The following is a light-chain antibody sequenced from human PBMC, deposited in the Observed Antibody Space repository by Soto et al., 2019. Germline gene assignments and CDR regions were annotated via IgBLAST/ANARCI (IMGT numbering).Light chain of an antibody. J-gene: IGKJ2*01. CDR2: DVS. V-gene: IGKV3-11*01. CDR3: QQRSNWPST. CDR1: PSVSRD. Sequence: EIVLTQSPATLSLFPGERATLSCRASPSVSRDLAWYQQKPGQAPRLLIYDVSNRATGIPARFSGSGSGTDFTLTISSLEPEEFAVYYCQQRSNWPSTLGQGTKLEIK.